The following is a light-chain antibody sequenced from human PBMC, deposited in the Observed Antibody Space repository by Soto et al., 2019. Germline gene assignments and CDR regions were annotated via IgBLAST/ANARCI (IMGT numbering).Light chain of an antibody. CDR1: QSISSW. J-gene: IGKJ1*01. CDR3: QQYNSYSRT. Sequence: DIQMTQSPSTLSASVGDRVTITCRASQSISSWLAWYQQKPGKAPKLLIYKASSLESGVPPRFRGSGSGTEFTLTISSLQPDDFATYYCQQYNSYSRTFGQGTKVDIK. CDR2: KAS. V-gene: IGKV1-5*03.